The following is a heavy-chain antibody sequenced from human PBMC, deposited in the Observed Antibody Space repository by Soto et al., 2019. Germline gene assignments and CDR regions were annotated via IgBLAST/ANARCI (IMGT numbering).Heavy chain of an antibody. V-gene: IGHV3-23*01. J-gene: IGHJ3*01. D-gene: IGHD1-26*01. CDR1: GFTFSAYA. CDR3: ANVLVGVLPDAFDV. Sequence: DVQFLESGGGLVQPGGALRLSCAASGFTFSAYAMTWFRRAPVQGLEWVSDITSSGDSGGYAGSVRGRFTISRDNSKNTLYLQMNRVRAEDTAVEYCANVLVGVLPDAFDVWGPGTRVTVSS. CDR2: ITSSGDSG.